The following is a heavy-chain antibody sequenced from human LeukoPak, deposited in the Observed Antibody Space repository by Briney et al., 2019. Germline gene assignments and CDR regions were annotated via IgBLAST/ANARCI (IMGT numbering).Heavy chain of an antibody. Sequence: PSQTLSLTCAVSGASISAGLYSWTWIRQPPGKGLEWIAYIYHTGGTYYSPSLKSRATISLDMSKNQFSLNLTSVTAADTAVYYCARGDVWDAFDVWGLGTMVTVSS. V-gene: IGHV4-30-2*01. J-gene: IGHJ3*01. CDR3: ARGDVWDAFDV. CDR2: IYHTGGT. D-gene: IGHD2-21*01. CDR1: GASISAGLYS.